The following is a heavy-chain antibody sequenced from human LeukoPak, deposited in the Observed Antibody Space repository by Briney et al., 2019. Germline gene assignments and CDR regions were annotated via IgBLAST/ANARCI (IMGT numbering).Heavy chain of an antibody. CDR2: IYTSGST. D-gene: IGHD4-23*01. CDR3: ARAPYGGLDY. J-gene: IGHJ4*02. CDR1: GGSISSGSYY. V-gene: IGHV4-61*02. Sequence: SETLSLTCTVSGGSISSGSYYWSWIRQPAGKGLEWIGRIYTSGSTNYNPSLKSRVTISVDTSKNQFSLKVTSVTAADTAVYYCARAPYGGLDYWGQGTLVTVSS.